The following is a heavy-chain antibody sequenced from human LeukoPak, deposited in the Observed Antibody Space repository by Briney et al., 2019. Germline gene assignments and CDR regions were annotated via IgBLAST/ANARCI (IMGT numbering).Heavy chain of an antibody. CDR3: ARGPPLRYCSSTSCSYYYYYYGMDV. CDR1: GGTFSSYA. CDR2: IIPIFGTA. D-gene: IGHD2-2*01. Sequence: ASVKVSCKASGGTFSSYAISWVRQAPGQGLEWMGGIIPIFGTANYAQKFQGRVTITADKSTSTAYMELSSLGSEDTAVYYCARGPPLRYCSSTSCSYYYYYYGMDVWGKGTTVTVSS. J-gene: IGHJ6*04. V-gene: IGHV1-69*06.